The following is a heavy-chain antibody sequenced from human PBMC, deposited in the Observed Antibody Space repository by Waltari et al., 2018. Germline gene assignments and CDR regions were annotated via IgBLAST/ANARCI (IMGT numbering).Heavy chain of an antibody. J-gene: IGHJ4*02. D-gene: IGHD4-17*01. CDR2: INHSGST. CDR3: ARPTYGDYEYYFDY. Sequence: QVQLQQWGAGLLKPSETLSLTCAVYGGSFSGYYLSWIRQPPGKGLKWMGEINHSGSTNYNPSIKSRVTISVDTSKNQFSLKLSSVTAADTAVYYCARPTYGDYEYYFDYWGQGTLVTVSS. CDR1: GGSFSGYY. V-gene: IGHV4-34*01.